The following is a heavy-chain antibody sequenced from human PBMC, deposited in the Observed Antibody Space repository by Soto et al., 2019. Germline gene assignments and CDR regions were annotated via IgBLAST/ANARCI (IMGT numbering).Heavy chain of an antibody. J-gene: IGHJ6*02. CDR1: VFTDRNFA. Sequence: GALIHSYTASVFTDRNFAMSWVRQARVKGLEWVSAISGSGGSTYYADSVKGRFTISRDNSKNTLYLQMNSLRAGDTAVYYCAKSLQYNYYYYGMDVWGQGTTVTVSS. CDR3: AKSLQYNYYYYGMDV. D-gene: IGHD4-4*01. CDR2: ISGSGGST. V-gene: IGHV3-23*01.